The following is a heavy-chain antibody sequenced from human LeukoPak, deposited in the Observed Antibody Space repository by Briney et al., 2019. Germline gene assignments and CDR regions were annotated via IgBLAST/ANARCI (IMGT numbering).Heavy chain of an antibody. CDR3: AKETASQTVSYYFDY. CDR2: IRYDGSNK. Sequence: GGSLRLSCAASGFTFSSYGTHWVRQAPGKGLEWVAFIRYDGSNKYYADSVKGRFTISRDNSKNTLYLQMNSLRAEDTAVYYCAKETASQTVSYYFDYWGQGTLVTVSS. D-gene: IGHD4-17*01. J-gene: IGHJ4*02. V-gene: IGHV3-30*02. CDR1: GFTFSSYG.